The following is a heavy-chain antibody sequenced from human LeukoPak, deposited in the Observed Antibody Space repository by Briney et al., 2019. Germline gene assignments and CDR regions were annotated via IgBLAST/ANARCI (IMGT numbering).Heavy chain of an antibody. CDR1: GGSISSYY. CDR2: LYTSGST. J-gene: IGHJ4*02. Sequence: SETLSLTCTVSGGSISSYYWSWIRQPAGKGLEWIGRLYTSGSTNYNPSLKSRVTMSVDTSKNQFSLKLSSVTAADTAVYYCARDSIVGATTVFDYWGQGTLVTVSS. CDR3: ARDSIVGATTVFDY. V-gene: IGHV4-4*07. D-gene: IGHD1-26*01.